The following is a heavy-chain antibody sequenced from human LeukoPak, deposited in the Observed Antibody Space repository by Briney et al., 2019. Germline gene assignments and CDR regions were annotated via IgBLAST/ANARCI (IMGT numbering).Heavy chain of an antibody. CDR2: IYYRGST. J-gene: IGHJ4*02. CDR3: ARDRIAAGGFDY. D-gene: IGHD6-13*01. CDR1: GGSLSSDDYY. Sequence: PSQTLSLTCTVSGGSLSSDDYYWIWIRQPPGKGLEWIGYIYYRGSTYYNPSLKSRVTISVDTSKNQFSLKLSSVTAADTAVYYCARDRIAAGGFDYWGQGTLVTVSS. V-gene: IGHV4-30-4*01.